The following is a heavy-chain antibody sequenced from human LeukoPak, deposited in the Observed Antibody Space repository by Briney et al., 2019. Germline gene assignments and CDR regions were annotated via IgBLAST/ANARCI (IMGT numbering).Heavy chain of an antibody. CDR1: GFAFSSYE. D-gene: IGHD3-10*01. CDR2: ISSSGSTI. CDR3: ARVSGSGSYSVRYDAFDI. J-gene: IGHJ3*02. Sequence: GGSLRLSCAASGFAFSSYELNWVRQAPGKGLEWVSYISSSGSTIYYADSVKGRFTISRDNAKNSLYLQMNSLRAEDTAVYYCARVSGSGSYSVRYDAFDIWGHGTMVTVSS. V-gene: IGHV3-48*03.